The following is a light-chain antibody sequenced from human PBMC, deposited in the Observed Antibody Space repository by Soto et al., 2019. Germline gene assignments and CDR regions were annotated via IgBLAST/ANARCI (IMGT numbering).Light chain of an antibody. J-gene: IGKJ1*01. CDR2: EAS. Sequence: LTQSPSTLSSSIGDRATISCRASQTVRNNYLACYQQKPGEAPRLLIYEASIRSTVISNSFRSRASRTYSTLISSMQQQDVSAYYCRLDYSYLCAFGQGTKVDIK. V-gene: IGKV3D-20*02. CDR1: QTVRNNY. CDR3: RLDYSYLCA.